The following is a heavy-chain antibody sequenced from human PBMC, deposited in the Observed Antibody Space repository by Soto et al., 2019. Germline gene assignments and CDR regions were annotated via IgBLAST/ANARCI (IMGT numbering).Heavy chain of an antibody. V-gene: IGHV4-59*01. J-gene: IGHJ4*02. CDR3: ARCLKYSSPDY. D-gene: IGHD6-13*01. CDR1: GGSINYYY. Sequence: PSDTLSLTCTVSGGSINYYYWSWIRQPPGKGLEWIGYIYYSGSTNYNPSLTSRVTISVDTSKNQFSLKLSAVTAADTAVYYCARCLKYSSPDYWGQGTLVTVSS. CDR2: IYYSGST.